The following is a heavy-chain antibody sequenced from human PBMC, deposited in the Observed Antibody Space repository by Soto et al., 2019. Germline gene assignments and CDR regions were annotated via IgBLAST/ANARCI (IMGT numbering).Heavy chain of an antibody. J-gene: IGHJ4*02. CDR3: AKATTAAREIVDY. CDR1: GFTFDDYA. Sequence: GGSLRLSCAASGFTFDDYAMHWVRQAPGKGLEWVSGISWNSGSIGYADSVKGRFTISRDNAKNSLYLQMNSLRAEDTALYYCAKATTAAREIVDYWGQGTLVTVSS. V-gene: IGHV3-9*01. D-gene: IGHD2-2*01. CDR2: ISWNSGSI.